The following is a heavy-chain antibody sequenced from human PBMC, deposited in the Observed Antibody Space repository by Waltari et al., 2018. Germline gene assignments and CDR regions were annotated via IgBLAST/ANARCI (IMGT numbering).Heavy chain of an antibody. CDR3: AGAYGGGDCYGALYYYYGMDV. CDR1: GGTFSSYA. V-gene: IGHV1-69*01. Sequence: QVQLVQSGAEVKKPGSSVKVSCKASGGTFSSYAISWVRQAPGQGLEWMGGVSPNFGTADYAQKFQGRVTITADESTSTAYMELSSLRSEDTAVYYCAGAYGGGDCYGALYYYYGMDVWGQGTTVTVSS. D-gene: IGHD2-21*02. CDR2: VSPNFGTA. J-gene: IGHJ6*02.